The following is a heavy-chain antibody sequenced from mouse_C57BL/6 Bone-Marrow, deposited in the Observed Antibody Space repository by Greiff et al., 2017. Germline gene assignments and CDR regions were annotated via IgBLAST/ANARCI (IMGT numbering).Heavy chain of an antibody. J-gene: IGHJ3*01. CDR1: GYTFTSYW. D-gene: IGHD2-4*01. V-gene: IGHV1-64*01. CDR3: ARGNDYDNAWCAY. CDR2: IHPNSGST. Sequence: QVQLQQPGAELVKPGASVKLSCKASGYTFTSYWMHWVKQRPGQGLEWIGMIHPNSGSTNYTEQFKSKATLTVDKSSSTAYMQLSSLTSEDSAFYYCARGNDYDNAWCAYWGQGTLVTVSA.